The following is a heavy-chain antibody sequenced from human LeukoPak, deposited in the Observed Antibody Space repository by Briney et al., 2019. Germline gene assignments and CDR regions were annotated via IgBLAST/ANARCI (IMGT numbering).Heavy chain of an antibody. CDR1: GGTFSSYA. J-gene: IGHJ4*02. CDR3: ASQFLLPFDY. Sequence: SVKVSCKASGGTFSSYAISWVRQAHGQGLEWMGRTIPILGIAKYAQKFQGRLTITADTSTSTAYMELTNLRSDDTAVYYCASQFLLPFDYWGRGTLVTVSS. CDR2: TIPILGIA. V-gene: IGHV1-69*04. D-gene: IGHD3-22*01.